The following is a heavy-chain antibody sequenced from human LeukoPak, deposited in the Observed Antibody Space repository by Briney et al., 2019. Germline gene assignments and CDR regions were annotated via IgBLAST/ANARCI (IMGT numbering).Heavy chain of an antibody. V-gene: IGHV3-66*01. Sequence: GGSLRLSCAASGFPVSSNYMSWVRQAPGKRLEWVSVIYSGGSTYYADSVKGRFTISRDNSKNTLYLQMNSLRAEDTAVYYCARDEDCGGDCYEPDSFDYWGQGTLVTVSS. D-gene: IGHD2-21*02. CDR2: IYSGGST. CDR1: GFPVSSNY. CDR3: ARDEDCGGDCYEPDSFDY. J-gene: IGHJ4*02.